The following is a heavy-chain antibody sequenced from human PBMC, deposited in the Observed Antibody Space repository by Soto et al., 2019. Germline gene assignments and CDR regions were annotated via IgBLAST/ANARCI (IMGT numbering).Heavy chain of an antibody. CDR2: ISSSSSTI. Sequence: GGSLRLSCAASGFTFSSYSMNWVRQAPGKGLEWVSYISSSSSTIYYADSVKGRFTISRDNAKNSLYLQMNSLRAEDTAVYYCAREDYYDSSGYRYNWFDPWGQGTLVTVSS. CDR1: GFTFSSYS. J-gene: IGHJ5*02. V-gene: IGHV3-48*01. CDR3: AREDYYDSSGYRYNWFDP. D-gene: IGHD3-22*01.